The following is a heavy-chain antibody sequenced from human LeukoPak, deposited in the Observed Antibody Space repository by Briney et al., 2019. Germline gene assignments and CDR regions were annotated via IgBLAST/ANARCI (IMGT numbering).Heavy chain of an antibody. CDR1: GFTFSSYA. Sequence: GGSLRLSYAASGFTFSSYAMSWVRQAPGKGLEWVSAISGNGGSTYYADSVKGRFTISRDNSKNTLYLQMNSLRAEDTAVYYCATTSCSGGSCYLRYYYYGMDVWGQGTTVTVSS. J-gene: IGHJ6*02. V-gene: IGHV3-23*01. CDR2: ISGNGGST. CDR3: ATTSCSGGSCYLRYYYYGMDV. D-gene: IGHD2-15*01.